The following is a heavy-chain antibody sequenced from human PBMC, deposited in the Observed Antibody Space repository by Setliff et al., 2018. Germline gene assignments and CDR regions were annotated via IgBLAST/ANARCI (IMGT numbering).Heavy chain of an antibody. D-gene: IGHD2-2*01. V-gene: IGHV4-38-2*01. J-gene: IGHJ4*02. CDR2: IHHSGKA. CDR3: ARLSPGGVPIDY. CDR1: GFSISSGYY. Sequence: PSETLSLTCAVSGFSISSGYYWGWIRQPPGKGLEWIVNIHHSGKAYYNPSLKSRVTMSVDTSKNHVSLKLSSVTAADTAVYYCARLSPGGVPIDYWGQGTLVTVSS.